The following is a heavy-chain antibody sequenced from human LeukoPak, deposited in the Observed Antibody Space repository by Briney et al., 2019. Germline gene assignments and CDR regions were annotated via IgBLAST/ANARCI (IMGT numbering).Heavy chain of an antibody. CDR3: ARVPVGYCSSTSCYGVSDY. J-gene: IGHJ4*02. CDR2: INHSGST. V-gene: IGHV4-34*01. Sequence: PSETLSLTCAVYGGSFSGYYWSWIRQPPGKGLEWIEEINHSGSTNYNPSLKSRVTISVDTSKNQFSLKLSSVTAADTAVYYCARVPVGYCSSTSCYGVSDYWGQGTLVTVSS. D-gene: IGHD2-2*01. CDR1: GGSFSGYY.